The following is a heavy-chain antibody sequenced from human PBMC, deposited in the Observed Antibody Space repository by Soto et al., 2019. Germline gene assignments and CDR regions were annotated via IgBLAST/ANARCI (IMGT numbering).Heavy chain of an antibody. V-gene: IGHV3-30*03. CDR3: RVGVAD. CDR2: LSFDASKT. D-gene: IGHD1-26*01. CDR1: GFNFSAYG. Sequence: QVQLVESGGGVVQPGRSLRLSCAASGFNFSAYGMHWVRQAPGTGLERVALLSFDASKTYYADSVKGRFTISRDTCRNTLDLQMNSLRVEDTAVYYCRVGVADWGQGTRVTVSS. J-gene: IGHJ4*02.